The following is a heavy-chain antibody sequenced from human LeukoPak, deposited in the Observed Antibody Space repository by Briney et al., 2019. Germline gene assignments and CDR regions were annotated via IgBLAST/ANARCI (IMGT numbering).Heavy chain of an antibody. CDR2: ISYDGSNK. V-gene: IGHV3-30-3*01. CDR3: ARAPYSSGWYLVSNGGFDYFDY. J-gene: IGHJ4*02. CDR1: GFTFSSYA. Sequence: GGSLRLSCAASGFTFSSYAMHWVRQAPGKGLEWVAVISYDGSNKYYADSVKGRFTISRDNAKNTLYLQMNSLRAEDTAVYYCARAPYSSGWYLVSNGGFDYFDYWGQGTLVTVSS. D-gene: IGHD6-19*01.